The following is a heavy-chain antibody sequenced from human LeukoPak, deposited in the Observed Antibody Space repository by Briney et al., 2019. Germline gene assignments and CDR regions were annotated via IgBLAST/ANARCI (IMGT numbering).Heavy chain of an antibody. J-gene: IGHJ3*01. CDR3: ATTQLRADFKGYALDV. Sequence: ASVKVSCKVAGYNFIDYYMHWVQEAPGEGPVWIGLVDPEDAETTYAEKFRGRVYMTADTSTDTAYMELSSLRSEDTAVYYCATTQLRADFKGYALDVWGQGTRVTVSS. D-gene: IGHD5-24*01. CDR1: GYNFIDYY. CDR2: VDPEDAET. V-gene: IGHV1-69-2*01.